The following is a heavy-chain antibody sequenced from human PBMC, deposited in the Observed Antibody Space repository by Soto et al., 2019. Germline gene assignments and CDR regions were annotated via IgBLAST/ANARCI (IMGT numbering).Heavy chain of an antibody. CDR2: ISDSGGHT. D-gene: IGHD6-19*01. V-gene: IGHV3-23*01. CDR3: AKEGSVAGSYYGMDV. CDR1: GFTFSSYA. Sequence: EVQLLESGGGLVQPGGSLKLSCAASGFTFSSYAMSWFRQAPGKGLDWVSAISDSGGHTYYADSVKGRFTISRDNSKNTLYLQMNSLRAEDTAVYYCAKEGSVAGSYYGMDVWGQGTTVTVSS. J-gene: IGHJ6*02.